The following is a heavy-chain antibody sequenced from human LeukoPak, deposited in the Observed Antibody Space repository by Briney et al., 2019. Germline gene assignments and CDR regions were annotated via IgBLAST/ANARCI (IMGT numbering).Heavy chain of an antibody. CDR1: GYTFTGYY. J-gene: IGHJ4*02. CDR3: ARGAVAANYFDY. D-gene: IGHD6-19*01. CDR2: INPNSGGT. V-gene: IGHV1-2*02. Sequence: ASVKVSCKASGYTFTGYYMHWVRPAPGQGLEWMGWINPNSGGTNYAQKFQGRVTMTRDTSISTAYMELSRLRSDDTAVYYCARGAVAANYFDYWGQGTLVTVSS.